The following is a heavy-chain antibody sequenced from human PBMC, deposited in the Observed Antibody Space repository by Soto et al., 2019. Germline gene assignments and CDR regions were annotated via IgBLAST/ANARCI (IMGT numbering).Heavy chain of an antibody. J-gene: IGHJ5*02. Sequence: SLRLSCAASGFTFSDYYMSWIRQAPGKGLEWVSYISSSGSTIYYADSVKGRFTISRDNAKNSLYLQMNSLRAEDTAVYYCARVGAVVIGSTENWFDPWGQGTLVTVSS. CDR1: GFTFSDYY. CDR3: ARVGAVVIGSTENWFDP. D-gene: IGHD3-22*01. CDR2: ISSSGSTI. V-gene: IGHV3-11*01.